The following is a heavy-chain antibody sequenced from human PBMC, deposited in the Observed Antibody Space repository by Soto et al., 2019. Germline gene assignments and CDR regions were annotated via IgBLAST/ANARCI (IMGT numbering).Heavy chain of an antibody. D-gene: IGHD3-16*01. CDR2: IYYSGST. V-gene: IGHV4-59*08. Sequence: SETLSLTCTVSGGSISSYYWSWIRQPPGKGLEWIGYIYYSGSTNYNPSLKSRVTISVDTSKNQFSLKLSSVTAADTAVYYCARLQYDYIWGSSQNWFDPWGQGTLVTVSS. CDR3: ARLQYDYIWGSSQNWFDP. CDR1: GGSISSYY. J-gene: IGHJ5*02.